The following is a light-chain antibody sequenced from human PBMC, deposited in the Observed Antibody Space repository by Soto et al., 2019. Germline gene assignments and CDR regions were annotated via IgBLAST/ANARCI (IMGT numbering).Light chain of an antibody. CDR2: KAS. CDR3: QQYNSYSWT. J-gene: IGKJ1*01. CDR1: QSISSW. V-gene: IGKV1-5*03. Sequence: DIQMTQSPSTLFASVGDRVTITCRASQSISSWVAWNQQKPGKAPKLLIYKASSLESGVPSRFSGSGSGTEFTLTISSLQPDDFATYYCQQYNSYSWTFGQGTKVEIK.